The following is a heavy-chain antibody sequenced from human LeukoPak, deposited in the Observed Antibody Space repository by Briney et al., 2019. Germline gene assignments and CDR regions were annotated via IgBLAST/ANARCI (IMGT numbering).Heavy chain of an antibody. CDR2: ISSSSSTI. CDR1: GFTFSSYS. V-gene: IGHV3-48*01. J-gene: IGHJ3*02. D-gene: IGHD6-19*01. CDR3: AKVGSSSGWTDDAFDI. Sequence: GGSLRLSCAASGFTFSSYSMNWVRQAPGKGLEWVSYISSSSSTIYYADSVKGRFTISRDNAKNSLYLQMNSLRAEDTAVYYCAKVGSSSGWTDDAFDIWGQGTMVTVSS.